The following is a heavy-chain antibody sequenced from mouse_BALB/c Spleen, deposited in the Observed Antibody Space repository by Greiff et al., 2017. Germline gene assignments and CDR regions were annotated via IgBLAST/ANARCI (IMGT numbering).Heavy chain of an antibody. CDR3: ARDSGGRLPAY. V-gene: IGHV2-9*02. CDR2: IWAGGST. D-gene: IGHD1-2*01. J-gene: IGHJ3*01. Sequence: QVQLKESGPGLVAPSQSLSITCTVSGFSLTSYGVHWVRQPPGKGLEWLGVIWAGGSTNYNSALMSRLSISKDNSKSQVFLKMNSLQTDDTAMYYCARDSGGRLPAYWGQGTLVTVSA. CDR1: GFSLTSYG.